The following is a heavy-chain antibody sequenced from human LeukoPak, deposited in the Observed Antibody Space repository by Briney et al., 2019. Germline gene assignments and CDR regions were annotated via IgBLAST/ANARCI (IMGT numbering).Heavy chain of an antibody. Sequence: GESLKISCKGSGYSFSSYWIGRVRQMPGKGLEWMGIIYPGDSDTRYSPSFQGQVTISADKSISTAYLQWSSLKASDTAMYYCARNVVPAAQGWFDPWGQGTLVTVSS. CDR1: GYSFSSYW. CDR3: ARNVVPAAQGWFDP. J-gene: IGHJ5*02. D-gene: IGHD2-2*01. CDR2: IYPGDSDT. V-gene: IGHV5-51*01.